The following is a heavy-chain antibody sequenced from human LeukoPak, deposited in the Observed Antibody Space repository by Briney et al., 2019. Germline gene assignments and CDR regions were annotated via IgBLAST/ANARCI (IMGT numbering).Heavy chain of an antibody. CDR3: ARDFRGIAAAGPYFDY. V-gene: IGHV4-4*07. CDR1: GGSISSYY. J-gene: IGHJ4*02. CDR2: IYTSGST. D-gene: IGHD6-13*01. Sequence: SETLSLTFTGSGGSISSYYWSWIRQPAGKGLECIGRIYTSGSTNYNPSLKSRVTMSVDTSKNQFSLKLSSVTAADTAVYYCARDFRGIAAAGPYFDYWGQGTLVTVSS.